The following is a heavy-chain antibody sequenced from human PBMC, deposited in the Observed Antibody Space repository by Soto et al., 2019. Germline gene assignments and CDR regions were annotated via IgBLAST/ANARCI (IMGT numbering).Heavy chain of an antibody. Sequence: QVQLVESGGGVVQPGRSLRLSCAASGFSFSSYGMHWVRQAPGKGLEWVAVIWFDGSNKYYADSVKGRFTISRDNSQNTLYLQMISLRAEDTALYYCARDGVSGGYSYMDVWGKGTTVTVSS. V-gene: IGHV3-33*01. J-gene: IGHJ6*03. CDR1: GFSFSSYG. CDR2: IWFDGSNK. D-gene: IGHD3-16*01. CDR3: ARDGVSGGYSYMDV.